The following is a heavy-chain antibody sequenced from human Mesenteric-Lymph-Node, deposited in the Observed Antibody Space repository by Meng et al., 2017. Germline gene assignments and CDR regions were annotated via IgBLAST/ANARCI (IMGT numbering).Heavy chain of an antibody. D-gene: IGHD6-19*01. CDR2: INPNSGGT. J-gene: IGHJ6*02. CDR3: ARDRSISGWLSYYYYGMDV. CDR1: GYKFNTFW. Sequence: GESLKISCQGSGYKFNTFWIGWVRQMPGKGLEWMGWINPNSGGTNYAQKFQGRVTMTRDTSISTAYMELSRLRSDDTAVYYCARDRSISGWLSYYYYGMDVWGQGTTVTVSS. V-gene: IGHV1-2*02.